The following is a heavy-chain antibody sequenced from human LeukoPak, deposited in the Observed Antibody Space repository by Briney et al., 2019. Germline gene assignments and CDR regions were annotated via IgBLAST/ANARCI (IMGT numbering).Heavy chain of an antibody. CDR3: ARSEGYEFWSGHRE. CDR2: IYTSGST. V-gene: IGHV4-4*07. D-gene: IGHD3-3*01. J-gene: IGHJ4*02. CDR1: GVSISSYS. Sequence: SETLSLTCTVSGVSISSYSLSWIRQPPGKGLELIGRIYTSGSTNYYPSLKSRVTMSVDTSKTQFSLKLSSVTAADTAVYYCARSEGYEFWSGHREWGQGTQVTVSS.